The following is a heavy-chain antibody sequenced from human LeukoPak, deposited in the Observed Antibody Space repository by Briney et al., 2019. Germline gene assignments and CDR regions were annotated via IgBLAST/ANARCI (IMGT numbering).Heavy chain of an antibody. CDR2: IYYSGST. J-gene: IGHJ5*02. Sequence: SETLSPTCTVSGGSINSNYWSWIRQPPGKGLEWIGYIYYSGSTKYNPSLKSRVTISVDRSKNQFSLKLSSVTAADTAVYYCATLIGYSNWFDPWGQGTLVTVSS. D-gene: IGHD1-26*01. CDR3: ATLIGYSNWFDP. CDR1: GGSINSNY. V-gene: IGHV4-59*01.